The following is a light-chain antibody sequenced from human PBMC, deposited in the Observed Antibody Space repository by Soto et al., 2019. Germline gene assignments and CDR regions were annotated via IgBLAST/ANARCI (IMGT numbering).Light chain of an antibody. CDR1: RSNIGSNT. CDR3: AAWDDSLNGSYV. Sequence: QSVLTQPPSASGTPGQRVTISCSVSRSNIGSNTVNWYQQLPGTAPKLLIYSNNQRPSGVPDRFSGSKSGTSASLAISGLQSEDEADYYCAAWDDSLNGSYVFGTGTKLTVL. V-gene: IGLV1-44*01. CDR2: SNN. J-gene: IGLJ1*01.